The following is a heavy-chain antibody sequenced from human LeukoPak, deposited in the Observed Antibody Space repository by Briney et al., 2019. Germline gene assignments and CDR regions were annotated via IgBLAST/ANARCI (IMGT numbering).Heavy chain of an antibody. Sequence: SETLSLTCAVYGGSFSGYYWSWIRQPPGKGLEWIGEINHSGSTNYNPSLKSRVTISVDTSENQFSLKLSSVTAADTAVYYCARGRYSSGWYRRGWPVDYWGQGTLVTVSS. CDR3: ARGRYSSGWYRRGWPVDY. D-gene: IGHD6-19*01. CDR2: INHSGST. J-gene: IGHJ4*02. CDR1: GGSFSGYY. V-gene: IGHV4-34*01.